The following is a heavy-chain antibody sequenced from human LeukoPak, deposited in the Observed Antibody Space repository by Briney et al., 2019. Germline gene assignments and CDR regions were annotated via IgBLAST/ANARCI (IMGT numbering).Heavy chain of an antibody. Sequence: PGGSLRLSCAASGFTVSSNYMSWVRQAPGKGLEWVSVIYSGGSTYYADSVKGRFTISRVNSKNTLYLQMNSLRAEDTAVYYCARGPMRDKRQTGKAGHEATDYWGQGTLVTVSS. CDR3: ARGPMRDKRQTGKAGHEATDY. CDR2: IYSGGST. D-gene: IGHD3-10*01. J-gene: IGHJ4*02. V-gene: IGHV3-53*01. CDR1: GFTVSSNY.